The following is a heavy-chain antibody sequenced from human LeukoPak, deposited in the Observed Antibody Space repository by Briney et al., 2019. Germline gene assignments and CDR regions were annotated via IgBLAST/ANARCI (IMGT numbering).Heavy chain of an antibody. D-gene: IGHD1-1*01. V-gene: IGHV1-69*05. CDR1: GGSFGNFA. J-gene: IGHJ4*02. CDR2: IFGTV. Sequence: SVKVSCKASGGSFGNFAISWVRQAPGQGFEWLGGIFGTVTYAPNFQGRVSFTTDETTSTAYMELSGLTSEDTAVYYFVAQLVDAPPTFDYWGQGTLVTVSS. CDR3: VAQLVDAPPTFDY.